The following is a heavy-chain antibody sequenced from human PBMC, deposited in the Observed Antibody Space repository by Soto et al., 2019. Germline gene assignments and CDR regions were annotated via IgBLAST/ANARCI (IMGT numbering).Heavy chain of an antibody. CDR1: GFTFSSYA. Sequence: LRLSCAASGFTFSSYAMSWVRQAPGKGLEWVSAISGSGGSTYYADSVKGRFTISRENAKNSLYLQMNSLRAGDTAVYYCARGLEQLVPYYYYMDVWGKGTTVTVSS. CDR3: ARGLEQLVPYYYYMDV. CDR2: ISGSGGST. D-gene: IGHD6-6*01. J-gene: IGHJ6*03. V-gene: IGHV3-23*01.